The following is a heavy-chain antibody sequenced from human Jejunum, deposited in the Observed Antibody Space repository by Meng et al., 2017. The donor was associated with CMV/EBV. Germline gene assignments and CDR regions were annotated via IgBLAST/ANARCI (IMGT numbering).Heavy chain of an antibody. J-gene: IGHJ4*02. CDR2: IKPDGSEK. Sequence: TFSSYWMNWVRQAPGKGLEWVANIKPDGSEKYYVDSVKGRFTISRDNAKTSLYLQMNSLRAEDTAVYYCARAEYDFWGGYSIDYWGQGTLVTVSS. D-gene: IGHD3-3*01. V-gene: IGHV3-7*01. CDR1: TFSSYW. CDR3: ARAEYDFWGGYSIDY.